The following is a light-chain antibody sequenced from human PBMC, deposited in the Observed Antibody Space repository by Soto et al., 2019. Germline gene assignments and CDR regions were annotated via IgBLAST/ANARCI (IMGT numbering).Light chain of an antibody. Sequence: EIVLTQSPGTLSLSPGERATLSCRASQSVASNSLAWYQQKPGQAPRVLIYGASSRATGIPDRFSGSGSGTDFTLTISRLEPEDFAVYYCQQYGISHTFGQGTKLEIK. CDR3: QQYGISHT. CDR2: GAS. CDR1: QSVASNS. V-gene: IGKV3-20*01. J-gene: IGKJ2*01.